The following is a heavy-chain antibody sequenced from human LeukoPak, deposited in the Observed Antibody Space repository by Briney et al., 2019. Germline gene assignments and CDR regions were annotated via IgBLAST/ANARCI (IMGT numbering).Heavy chain of an antibody. D-gene: IGHD6-13*01. V-gene: IGHV5-51*01. CDR1: GYSFTSLW. J-gene: IGHJ4*02. CDR3: ARYVASSTWSTFDY. CDR2: IYPGDSQI. Sequence: GESLKISCKGSGYSFTSLWIDWVRQPPEEGLEWMGIIYPGDSQIKYSSSFQGQVTISVDKSISTAYLQWSSLKASDTAIYYCARYVASSTWSTFDYWGQGTPVTVSS.